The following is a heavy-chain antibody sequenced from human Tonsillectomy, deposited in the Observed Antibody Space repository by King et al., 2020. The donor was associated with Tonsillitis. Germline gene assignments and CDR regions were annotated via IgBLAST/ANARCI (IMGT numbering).Heavy chain of an antibody. Sequence: VQLVESGGGVVQPGRSLRLSCAASGFTFSNYAFPWVRQAPGKGLEWVAVISYDGSNKYYADSVKGRFTISRDNSKNTLYLQMNSLRVEDTAVYYCAREGDSSGYSWSYFDYWGQGTLVTVSS. CDR1: GFTFSNYA. V-gene: IGHV3-30*04. CDR3: AREGDSSGYSWSYFDY. D-gene: IGHD3-22*01. J-gene: IGHJ4*02. CDR2: ISYDGSNK.